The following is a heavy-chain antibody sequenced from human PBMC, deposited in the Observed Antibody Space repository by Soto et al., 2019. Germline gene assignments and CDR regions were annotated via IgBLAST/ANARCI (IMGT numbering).Heavy chain of an antibody. CDR3: ARDSYCISTSCYGDYYGMDV. CDR1: GYTFTGYY. Sequence: ASVKVSCKASGYTFTGYYMHWVRQAPGQGLEWMGWINPNSGGTNYAQKFQGWVTMTRDTSISTAYMELSRLRSDDTAVYYCARDSYCISTSCYGDYYGMDVWGQGTTVTVSS. D-gene: IGHD2-2*01. CDR2: INPNSGGT. V-gene: IGHV1-2*04. J-gene: IGHJ6*02.